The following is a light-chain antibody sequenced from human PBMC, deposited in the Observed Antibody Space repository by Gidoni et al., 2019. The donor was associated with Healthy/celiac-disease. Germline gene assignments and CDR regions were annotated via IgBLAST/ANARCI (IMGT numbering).Light chain of an antibody. V-gene: IGKV3-20*01. Sequence: EIVLTQSPGTLSLSPGERATLSCRASQSVSSTYLAWYQQKPGQAPRLLIYGASNRATDIPDRFSGSGSGTDFTLTISRLEPEDFAVYYCQQYASSPPITFGQGTRLGIK. J-gene: IGKJ5*01. CDR1: QSVSSTY. CDR2: GAS. CDR3: QQYASSPPIT.